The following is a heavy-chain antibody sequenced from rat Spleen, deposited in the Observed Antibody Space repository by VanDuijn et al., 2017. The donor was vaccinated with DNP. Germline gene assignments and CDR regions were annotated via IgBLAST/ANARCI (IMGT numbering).Heavy chain of an antibody. CDR2: ISTSGGST. D-gene: IGHD1-6*01. Sequence: EVQLVESGGGLVQPGRSLKLSCAASGFTFSNYDMAWVRQAPTKGLEWVASISTSGGSTYYRDSVKGRFTVSRDNAKSTLYLQMDSLRSEDTATYYCARVGFMYTTDYYPLDYWGQGVMVTVSS. V-gene: IGHV5S23*01. J-gene: IGHJ2*01. CDR1: GFTFSNYD. CDR3: ARVGFMYTTDYYPLDY.